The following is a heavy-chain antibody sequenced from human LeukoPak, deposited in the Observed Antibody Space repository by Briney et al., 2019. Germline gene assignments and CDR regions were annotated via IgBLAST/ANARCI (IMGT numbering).Heavy chain of an antibody. D-gene: IGHD6-6*01. V-gene: IGHV3-73*01. CDR3: TSGGSSSEAYDY. Sequence: GGSLRLSCAASGFTFSGSAMHWVRQASGEGLEWVGRIRSKANSYATAYAASVKGRFTISRDDSKNTAYLQMNSLKTEDTAVYYCTSGGSSSEAYDYWGQGTLVTVSS. J-gene: IGHJ4*02. CDR2: IRSKANSYAT. CDR1: GFTFSGSA.